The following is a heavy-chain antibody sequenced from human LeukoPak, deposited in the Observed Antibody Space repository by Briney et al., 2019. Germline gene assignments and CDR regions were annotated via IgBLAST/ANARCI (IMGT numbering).Heavy chain of an antibody. V-gene: IGHV3-23*01. Sequence: PGGSLRLSCAASGFTFSSYGMSWVRQAPGRGLEWVSAISGSGGSTYYADSVKGRFTISRDNSKNTLYLQMNSLRAEDTAVYYCAKPYYYDSSKAFDIWGQGTMVTVSS. J-gene: IGHJ3*02. CDR2: ISGSGGST. CDR3: AKPYYYDSSKAFDI. D-gene: IGHD3-22*01. CDR1: GFTFSSYG.